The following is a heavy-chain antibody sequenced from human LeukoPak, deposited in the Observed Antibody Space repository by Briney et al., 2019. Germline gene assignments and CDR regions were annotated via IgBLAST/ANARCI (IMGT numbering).Heavy chain of an antibody. J-gene: IGHJ6*02. CDR1: GFTFSSYA. V-gene: IGHV3-48*04. CDR2: ISSSSSTI. Sequence: GGSLRLSCAASGFTFSSYAMHWVRQAPGKGLEWVSYISSSSSTIYYADSVKGRFTISRDNAKNSLYLQMNSLRAEDTAVYYCARDLPAARDFRLRYFDWLYYYGMDVWGQGTTVTVSS. CDR3: ARDLPAARDFRLRYFDWLYYYGMDV. D-gene: IGHD3-9*01.